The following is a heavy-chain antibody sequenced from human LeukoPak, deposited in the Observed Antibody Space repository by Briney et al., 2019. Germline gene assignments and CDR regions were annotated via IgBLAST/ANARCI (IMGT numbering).Heavy chain of an antibody. J-gene: IGHJ5*02. V-gene: IGHV4-30-2*01. Sequence: SQTLSLTCAVSGGSISSGGYSWSWIRQPPGKGLEWIGYIYHSGSTYYNPSLKSRVTISVDGSKNQFSLKLSSVTAADTAVYYCARPLAVAGSLWFDPWGQGTLVTVSS. CDR1: GGSISSGGYS. CDR2: IYHSGST. CDR3: ARPLAVAGSLWFDP. D-gene: IGHD6-13*01.